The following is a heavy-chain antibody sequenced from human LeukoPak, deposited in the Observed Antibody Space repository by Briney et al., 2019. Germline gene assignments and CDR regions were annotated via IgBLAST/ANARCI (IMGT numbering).Heavy chain of an antibody. CDR2: INPNSGGT. CDR3: ARGRAGRSSGRHAFDI. J-gene: IGHJ3*02. D-gene: IGHD6-19*01. CDR1: GYTFTGYY. Sequence: ASVKVSCKASGYTFTGYYMHWVRQAPGQGLEWMGWINPNSGGTNYAQKFQGRVTMTRDTSISTAYMELSRLRSDDTAVYYCARGRAGRSSGRHAFDIWGQGTMVTVSS. V-gene: IGHV1-2*02.